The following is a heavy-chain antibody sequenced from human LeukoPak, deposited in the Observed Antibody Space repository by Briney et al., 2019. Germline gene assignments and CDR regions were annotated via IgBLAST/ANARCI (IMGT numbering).Heavy chain of an antibody. J-gene: IGHJ6*02. V-gene: IGHV3-11*06. Sequence: PGGSLRLSCAASGFTFSNYWMSWVRQAPGKGLEWVSYISSSSSYTNYADSVKGRFTISRDNAKNSLYLQMNSLRAEDTAVYYCARVQGLGGSSSSYYYYGMDVWGQGTTVTVSS. CDR3: ARVQGLGGSSSSYYYYGMDV. D-gene: IGHD6-6*01. CDR2: ISSSSSYT. CDR1: GFTFSNYW.